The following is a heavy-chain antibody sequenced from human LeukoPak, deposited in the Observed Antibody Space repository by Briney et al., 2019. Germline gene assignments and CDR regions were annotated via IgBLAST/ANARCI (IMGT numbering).Heavy chain of an antibody. J-gene: IGHJ4*02. V-gene: IGHV3-21*01. CDR1: GFTFSSYS. CDR2: ISSSSSYI. CDR3: ARDIEKWELLPPDY. D-gene: IGHD1-26*01. Sequence: PGGSLRLSCAASGFTFSSYSMNWVRQAPGKGLEWVSSISSSSSYIYYADSVKGRFTISRDNAKNSLYLQMNSLRAEDTAVYYCARDIEKWELLPPDYWGQGTLVTVSS.